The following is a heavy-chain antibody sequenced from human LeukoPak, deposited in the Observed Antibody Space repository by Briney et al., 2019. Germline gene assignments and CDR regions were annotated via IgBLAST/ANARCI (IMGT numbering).Heavy chain of an antibody. V-gene: IGHV3-21*01. CDR2: ISSSSSYI. D-gene: IGHD2-2*01. J-gene: IGHJ4*02. CDR3: ARAATHCSSTSCYHDY. CDR1: GFTFSSYS. Sequence: PGGSLRLSCAASGFTFSSYSMNWVRQAPGKGLEWVSSISSSSSYIYYADSVKGRFTISRDNAKNSLYLQMNSLRAEDTAVYYCARAATHCSSTSCYHDYWGQGSLVTVSS.